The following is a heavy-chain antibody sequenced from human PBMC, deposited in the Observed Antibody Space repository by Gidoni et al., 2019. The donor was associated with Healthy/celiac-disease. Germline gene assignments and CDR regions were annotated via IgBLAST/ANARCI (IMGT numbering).Heavy chain of an antibody. CDR1: GFIFSSYA. D-gene: IGHD7-27*01. CDR3: AKEKVWGWFDP. V-gene: IGHV3-23*01. CDR2: ISGSGGST. J-gene: IGHJ5*02. Sequence: EVQLLESGGGLVQTGGSLGLSCAAPGFIFSSYAMSGVRQAPGKGLEWVSAISGSGGSTYYADSVKGRFTISRDNSKNTLYLQMNSLRAEDTAVYYCAKEKVWGWFDPWGQGTLVTVSS.